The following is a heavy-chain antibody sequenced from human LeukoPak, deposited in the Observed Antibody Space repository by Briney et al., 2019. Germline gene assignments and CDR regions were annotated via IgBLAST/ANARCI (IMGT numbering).Heavy chain of an antibody. CDR3: ARSPVGYCTNGVCYTFDY. CDR2: IYPGDSDT. Sequence: GESLKISCKGSGYSFTTYWIGWVRQMPGKGLEWMGIIYPGDSDTRYSPSFQGQVTISADKSVSTAYLQWSSLKASDTAMYHCARSPVGYCTNGVCYTFDYWGQGTLVTVSS. D-gene: IGHD2-8*01. CDR1: GYSFTTYW. V-gene: IGHV5-51*01. J-gene: IGHJ4*02.